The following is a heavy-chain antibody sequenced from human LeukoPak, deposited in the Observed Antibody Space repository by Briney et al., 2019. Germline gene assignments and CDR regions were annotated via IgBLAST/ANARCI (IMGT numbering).Heavy chain of an antibody. J-gene: IGHJ5*02. V-gene: IGHV4-34*01. CDR1: GGSFSNYY. CDR2: INHSGGT. Sequence: SETLSLTCAVYGGSFSNYYWSWIRQPPGKGLEWIGEINHSGGTNYNPSLKSRVTISVDTSKNQFSLKLTSVTAADTAEYYCARGWTEFVVVTAVNWFDPWGQGTLVTVSS. CDR3: ARGWTEFVVVTAVNWFDP. D-gene: IGHD2-21*02.